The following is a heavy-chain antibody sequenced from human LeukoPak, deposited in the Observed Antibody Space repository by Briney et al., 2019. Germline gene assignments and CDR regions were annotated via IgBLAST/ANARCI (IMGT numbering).Heavy chain of an antibody. J-gene: IGHJ4*02. V-gene: IGHV4-34*01. CDR1: GGSFSGYY. Sequence: SETLSLTCAVYGGSFSGYYWSWIRQPPGKGLEWIGEINHSGSTNYNPSLKSRVTISVDTSKNQFSLKLSSVTAADTAVYYCARGSGERITMIVVVHYQVVFDYWGQGTLVTVSS. CDR2: INHSGST. CDR3: ARGSGERITMIVVVHYQVVFDY. D-gene: IGHD3-22*01.